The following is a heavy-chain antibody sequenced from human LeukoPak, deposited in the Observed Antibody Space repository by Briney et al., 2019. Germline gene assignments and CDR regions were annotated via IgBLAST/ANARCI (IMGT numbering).Heavy chain of an antibody. CDR2: INHSGST. CDR1: GGSFSGYY. J-gene: IGHJ5*02. D-gene: IGHD2-2*01. CDR3: AIHIVVVPAAKKKDWFDP. Sequence: SETRSLTCAVYGGSFSGYYWSWIRQPPGKGLEWIGEINHSGSTNYNPSLKSRVTIAVDTSKNQFSLKLSSVTAADTAVYYCAIHIVVVPAAKKKDWFDPWGQGTLVTVSS. V-gene: IGHV4-34*01.